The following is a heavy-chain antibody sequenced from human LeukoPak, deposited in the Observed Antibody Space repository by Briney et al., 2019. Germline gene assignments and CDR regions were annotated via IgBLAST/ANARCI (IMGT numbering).Heavy chain of an antibody. CDR1: GGTFSSYA. D-gene: IGHD3-22*01. V-gene: IGHV1-69*05. CDR2: IIPIFGTA. CDR3: ATDLGSGYYS. Sequence: GASVKVSCKASGGTFSSYAISWVRQAPGQGLEWMGGIIPIFGTANYAQKFQGRVTITTDESTSTAYMELSSLRSEDTAVYYCATDLGSGYYSWGQGTLVTVSS. J-gene: IGHJ4*02.